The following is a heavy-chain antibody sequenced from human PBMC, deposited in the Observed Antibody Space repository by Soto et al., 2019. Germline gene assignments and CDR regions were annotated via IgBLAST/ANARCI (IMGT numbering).Heavy chain of an antibody. CDR3: ARVPSSSYHYFDY. CDR1: GFTVSTYY. D-gene: IGHD6-13*01. J-gene: IGHJ4*02. V-gene: IGHV3-66*01. CDR2: IYSAGSA. Sequence: EVQLVESGGGLVQPGGSLRLSCAASGFTVSTYYMSWVRQAPGKGLEWFSVIYSAGSADFADSVKGRFTVSRDNSKNSLVLQMSSLRAEDTAVYYCARVPSSSYHYFDYWGQGTLVTVSS.